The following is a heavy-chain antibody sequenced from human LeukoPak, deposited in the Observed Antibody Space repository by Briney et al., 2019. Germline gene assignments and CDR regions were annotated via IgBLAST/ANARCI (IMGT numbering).Heavy chain of an antibody. CDR2: ISSSSSTI. J-gene: IGHJ5*02. CDR3: ARVAGVRYNWNDGNWFDP. D-gene: IGHD1-1*01. CDR1: GFTFSSYT. Sequence: PGGSLRLSCAASGFTFSSYTMNWVRQAPGKGLEWVSYISSSSSTIYYTDSVKGRFIISRDNAKNSLYLQMNSLRAEDTAVYYCARVAGVRYNWNDGNWFDPWGQGTLVTVSS. V-gene: IGHV3-48*01.